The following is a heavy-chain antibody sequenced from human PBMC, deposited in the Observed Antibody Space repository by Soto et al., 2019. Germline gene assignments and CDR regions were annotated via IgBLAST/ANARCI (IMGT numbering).Heavy chain of an antibody. Sequence: PRESLKISCKGSGYSFASYWIGWVRQMPGKGLEWMGIVYPGDSNTRYSPSFQGQVTISADKSISTAYLQWSSLKASDTAMYYCARVIVAAAGYYYYYYGMDVWGQGTTVTVSS. CDR2: VYPGDSNT. V-gene: IGHV5-51*01. J-gene: IGHJ6*02. D-gene: IGHD6-13*01. CDR3: ARVIVAAAGYYYYYYGMDV. CDR1: GYSFASYW.